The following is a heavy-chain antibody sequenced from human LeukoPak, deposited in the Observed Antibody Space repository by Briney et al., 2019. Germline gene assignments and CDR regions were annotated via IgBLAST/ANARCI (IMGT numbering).Heavy chain of an antibody. CDR2: INPNSGGT. CDR1: GYTFTGYY. Sequence: ASVKVSCKASGYTFTGYYMHWVRQAPGQGLEWMGWINPNSGGTNYAQKFLGWVTMTRDTSISTAYMELSRLRSDDTAVYYCAKGATPLDAFDIWGQGTMVTVSS. J-gene: IGHJ3*02. CDR3: AKGATPLDAFDI. V-gene: IGHV1-2*04. D-gene: IGHD1-26*01.